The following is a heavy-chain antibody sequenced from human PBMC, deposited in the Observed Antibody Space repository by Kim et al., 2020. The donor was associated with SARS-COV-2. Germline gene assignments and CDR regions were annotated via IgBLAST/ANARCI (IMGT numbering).Heavy chain of an antibody. D-gene: IGHD2-2*02. Sequence: ASVKVSCKASGYTLTSYGISWVRQAPGQGLEWMGWISAYNGNTNYAQKLQGRVTMTTDTSTSTAYMELRSLRSDDTAVYYCARSDCSSTSCYTLIDYWGQGTLVTVSS. V-gene: IGHV1-18*04. CDR3: ARSDCSSTSCYTLIDY. CDR2: ISAYNGNT. J-gene: IGHJ4*02. CDR1: GYTLTSYG.